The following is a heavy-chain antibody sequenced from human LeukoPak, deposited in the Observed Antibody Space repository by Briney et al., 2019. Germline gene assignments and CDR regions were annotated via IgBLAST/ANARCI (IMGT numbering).Heavy chain of an antibody. V-gene: IGHV4-39*01. CDR1: GDSISSTKYY. CDR3: ASGLAVGGVPDR. CDR2: FYYSGNT. Sequence: PSETLSLTCSVSGDSISSTKYYWGWVRQPPGKGLESIGGFYYSGNTYHTPSLKSRVTVSVDTAKNQFSLKMTSVTAADTAVYYCASGLAVGGVPDRWGQGTLVTVSS. J-gene: IGHJ5*02. D-gene: IGHD2-8*02.